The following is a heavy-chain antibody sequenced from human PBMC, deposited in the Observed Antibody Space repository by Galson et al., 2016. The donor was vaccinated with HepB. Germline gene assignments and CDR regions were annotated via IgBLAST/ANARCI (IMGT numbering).Heavy chain of an antibody. J-gene: IGHJ3*01. Sequence: SETLSLTCAVYGGSFRGFFWNWIRQSPGNGLEWIGEIDHRGRTNYNPSLKSRLTLLVDTSKKQFSLKLTSVTAADTAVYFCARGHDGDSSRWDDAFDFWGQGTKVIVSS. D-gene: IGHD6-13*01. V-gene: IGHV4-34*01. CDR2: IDHRGRT. CDR3: ARGHDGDSSRWDDAFDF. CDR1: GGSFRGFF.